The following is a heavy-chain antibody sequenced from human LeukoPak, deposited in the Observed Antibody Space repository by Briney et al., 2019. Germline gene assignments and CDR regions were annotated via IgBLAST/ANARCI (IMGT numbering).Heavy chain of an antibody. D-gene: IGHD5-18*01. J-gene: IGHJ4*02. Sequence: GGSLRLSCAASGFTFSNAWMSGVRQDPAKGLEWVGRIKSKTDGGTTDYAAPVKGRFTISKDNAKNSLYLQMNNLRAEDMAVYYCARHLWLSGNDYWGQGTLVTVSS. V-gene: IGHV3-15*01. CDR1: GFTFSNAW. CDR2: IKSKTDGGTT. CDR3: ARHLWLSGNDY.